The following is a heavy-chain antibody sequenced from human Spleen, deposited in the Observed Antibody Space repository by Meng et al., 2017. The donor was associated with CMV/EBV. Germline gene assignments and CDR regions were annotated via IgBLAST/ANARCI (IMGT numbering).Heavy chain of an antibody. CDR2: IRYDGSNK. V-gene: IGHV3-30*02. CDR3: ARGGYSSAWYFFDFDY. D-gene: IGHD6-13*01. J-gene: IGHJ4*02. CDR1: GFTFSSYD. Sequence: GGSLRLSCAASGFTFSSYDMHWVRQAPGKGLEWVTFIRYDGSNKFYADSVKGRFTISRDNSKNTLYLQMNTLRAEDTAVYYCARGGYSSAWYFFDFDYWGQGTLVTVSS.